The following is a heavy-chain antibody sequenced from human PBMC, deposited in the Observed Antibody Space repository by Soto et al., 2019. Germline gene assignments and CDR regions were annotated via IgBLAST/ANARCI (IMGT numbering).Heavy chain of an antibody. CDR2: ISSSGSTI. V-gene: IGHV3-48*03. Sequence: GGSLRLSCAASGFTFSSYEMNWVRQAPGKGLEWVSYISSSGSTIYYADSMKGRFTISRDNAKNSLYLQMNSLRAEDTAVYYCAREGSGVGSSSYYFDYWGQGTLVTVSS. D-gene: IGHD6-6*01. CDR1: GFTFSSYE. CDR3: AREGSGVGSSSYYFDY. J-gene: IGHJ4*02.